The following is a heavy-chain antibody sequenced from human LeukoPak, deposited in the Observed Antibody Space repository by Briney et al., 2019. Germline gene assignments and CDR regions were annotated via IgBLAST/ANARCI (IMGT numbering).Heavy chain of an antibody. CDR1: GFTFSSYG. CDR2: IWYDGSNK. CDR3: ARGSGQQLVRSAVDYYYGMDV. D-gene: IGHD6-13*01. J-gene: IGHJ6*02. V-gene: IGHV3-33*01. Sequence: GGSLRLSCAASGFTFSSYGMHWVRQAPGKGLEWVAVIWYDGSNKYYADSVKGRFTISRDNSKNTLYLQMNSLRAEDTAVYYCARGSGQQLVRSAVDYYYGMDVWGQGTTVTVSS.